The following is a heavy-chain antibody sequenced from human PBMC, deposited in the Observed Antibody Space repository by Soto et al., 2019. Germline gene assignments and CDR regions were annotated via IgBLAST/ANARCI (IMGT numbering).Heavy chain of an antibody. CDR2: INPNSGGT. V-gene: IGHV1-2*04. CDR1: GYTFTGYY. CDR3: ARPSTSRGTMVLEAFDI. Sequence: ASVKVSCKASGYTFTGYYMHWVRQAPGQGLEWMGWINPNSGGTNYAQKFQGWVTMTRDTSISTAYMELSRLRSDDTAVYYCARPSTSRGTMVLEAFDIWGQGTMVTVSS. J-gene: IGHJ3*02. D-gene: IGHD3-10*01.